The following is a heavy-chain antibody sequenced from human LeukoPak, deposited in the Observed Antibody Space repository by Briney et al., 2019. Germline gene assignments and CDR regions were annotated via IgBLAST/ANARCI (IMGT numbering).Heavy chain of an antibody. CDR1: GYTFTGYY. CDR3: AREVLPGTFRYCSITSCSKLFDY. CDR2: INPNSGGA. J-gene: IGHJ4*02. D-gene: IGHD2-2*01. Sequence: ASVKVSCKASGYTFTGYYMHWVRQAPGQGLEWMGWINPNSGGANYAQKFQGRVTMTRDTSISTAYMELSRLRSDDTAVYYCAREVLPGTFRYCSITSCSKLFDYWGQGTLVTVSS. V-gene: IGHV1-2*02.